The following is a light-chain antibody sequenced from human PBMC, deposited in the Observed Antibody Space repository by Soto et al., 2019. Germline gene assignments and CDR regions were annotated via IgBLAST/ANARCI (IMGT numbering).Light chain of an antibody. Sequence: DIQMTQSPSSLSASVGDRVTITCRAGQSISNYLNWYQQKPGKAPKLLIYAASNLQSGVPSRFSGSGSGTDFTLTISSLLPEDFATYYCQQSDSNPYTFGQGTKVEIK. J-gene: IGKJ2*01. CDR2: AAS. CDR1: QSISNY. V-gene: IGKV1-39*01. CDR3: QQSDSNPYT.